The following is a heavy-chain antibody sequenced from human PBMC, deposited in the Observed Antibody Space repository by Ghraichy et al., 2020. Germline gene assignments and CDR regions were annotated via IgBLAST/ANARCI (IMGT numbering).Heavy chain of an antibody. J-gene: IGHJ4*02. CDR3: ARDRAYKSFDY. D-gene: IGHD5-24*01. Sequence: GKSLNISCAASGFNFTASWMNWVRQAPGKGLEWVAGIKQDGSEKYHVDSVKGRFTISRDNAKNSLYLQMNSLRVEDTAVYYCARDRAYKSFDYWGQGILVTVSS. CDR1: GFNFTASW. CDR2: IKQDGSEK. V-gene: IGHV3-7*03.